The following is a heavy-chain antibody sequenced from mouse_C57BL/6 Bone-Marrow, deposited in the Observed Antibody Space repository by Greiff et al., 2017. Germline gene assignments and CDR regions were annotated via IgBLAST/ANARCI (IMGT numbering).Heavy chain of an antibody. CDR3: ARVDY. CDR1: GFTFSDYG. J-gene: IGHJ4*01. CDR2: ISSGSSTI. V-gene: IGHV5-17*01. Sequence: DVMLVESGGGLVKPGGSLKLSCAASGFTFSDYGMHWVRQAPEKGLEWVAYISSGSSTIYYADTVTGRCTISRDNAKNTLFLQMTSLRTEDTAMYYCARVDYWGQGTSVTVSS.